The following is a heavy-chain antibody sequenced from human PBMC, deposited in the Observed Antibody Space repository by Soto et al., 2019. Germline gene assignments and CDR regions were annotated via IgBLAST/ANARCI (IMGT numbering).Heavy chain of an antibody. Sequence: QVQLVQSGAEVKKPGSSVKVSCKASGGTFSSYAISWVRQAPGXXLEWXGGIIPIFGTANYAQKFQGRVTXTXXXXXXXXXXXXXXXXXXXXXXXXXXXXXXXXXXXXXXXXMDVWGQGTTVTVSS. CDR2: IIPIFGTA. CDR3: XXXXXXXXXXXXXXXMDV. CDR1: GGTFSSYA. J-gene: IGHJ6*02. V-gene: IGHV1-69*01.